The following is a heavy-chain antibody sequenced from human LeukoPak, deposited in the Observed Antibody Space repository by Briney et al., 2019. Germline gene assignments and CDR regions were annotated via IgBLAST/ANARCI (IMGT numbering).Heavy chain of an antibody. CDR3: AGDFYGSGSYRLSDWFAP. V-gene: IGHV3-21*01. Sequence: GGTLRLSCAASGFTFSSYSMNWVCEAPGKGLWWVSSISSSSSDIYYADSVKGRFTSPRDNAKNSLYLQMNSLRAEDTAVYYCAGDFYGSGSYRLSDWFAPWGQGPLVTVSS. CDR2: ISSSSSDI. CDR1: GFTFSSYS. J-gene: IGHJ5*02. D-gene: IGHD3-10*01.